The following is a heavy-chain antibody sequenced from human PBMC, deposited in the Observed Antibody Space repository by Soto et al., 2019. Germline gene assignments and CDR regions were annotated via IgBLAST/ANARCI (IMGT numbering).Heavy chain of an antibody. V-gene: IGHV1-2*04. J-gene: IGHJ6*02. CDR1: GYPFTGYY. D-gene: IGHD6-13*01. Sequence: ASVKVSCKASGYPFTGYYMHWVRQAPGQGLEWMGWINPNSGGTNYAQKFQGWVTMTRDTSISTAYMELSRLRSDDTAVYYCARELVREYYYYGMDVWGQGTTVTVSS. CDR2: INPNSGGT. CDR3: ARELVREYYYYGMDV.